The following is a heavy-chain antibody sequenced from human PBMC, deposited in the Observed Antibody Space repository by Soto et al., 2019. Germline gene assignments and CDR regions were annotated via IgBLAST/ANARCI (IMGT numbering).Heavy chain of an antibody. CDR1: GGSINSYW. CDR3: ARDIGSYAYGEGY. CDR2: VYSSGTT. D-gene: IGHD3-10*01. J-gene: IGHJ4*02. Sequence: ETLSLTCSVSGGSINSYWWSWIRQPAGKGLEWIGRVYSSGTTDYNPSLNSRATLSVETSKNQLSLKLSSVTAADTAVYYCARDIGSYAYGEGYWGQGIQVTVSS. V-gene: IGHV4-4*07.